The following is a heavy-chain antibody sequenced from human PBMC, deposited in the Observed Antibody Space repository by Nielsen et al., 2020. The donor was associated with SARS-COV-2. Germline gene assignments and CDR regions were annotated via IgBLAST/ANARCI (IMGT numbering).Heavy chain of an antibody. Sequence: GESLKISCAASGFTFSSYSMNWVRQAPGKGLEWVSYISSSSSTIYYADSVKGRFTISRDNAKNSLYLQMNSLRAEGTAVYYCARTGGLVAARSFDYWGQGTLVTVSS. V-gene: IGHV3-48*01. CDR2: ISSSSSTI. J-gene: IGHJ4*02. CDR1: GFTFSSYS. CDR3: ARTGGLVAARSFDY. D-gene: IGHD6-6*01.